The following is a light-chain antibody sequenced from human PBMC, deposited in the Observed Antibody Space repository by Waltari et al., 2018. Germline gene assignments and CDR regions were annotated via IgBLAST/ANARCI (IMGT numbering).Light chain of an antibody. CDR2: DDS. Sequence: SYVLTQPPSESVAPGQEATITCGGNNVGRKTVHWYQQKPGQAPVLVVYDDSERASGGPERCSGSKSGDTATLTISRGEVGDEADYSCQVWDGGRVVFGGGTKLTVL. CDR1: NVGRKT. J-gene: IGLJ2*01. V-gene: IGLV3-21*02. CDR3: QVWDGGRVV.